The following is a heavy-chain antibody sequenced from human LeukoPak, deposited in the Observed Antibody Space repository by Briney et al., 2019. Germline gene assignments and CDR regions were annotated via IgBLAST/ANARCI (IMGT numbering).Heavy chain of an antibody. Sequence: SETLSLTCAVSGASISGSGYYLGWIRQPPGKGLEWIGEINHSGSTNYNPSLKSRVTISVDTSKNQFSLKLSSVTAADTAVYYCARGVRANYYMDVWGKGTTVTISS. CDR3: ARGVRANYYMDV. CDR1: GASISGSGYY. J-gene: IGHJ6*03. V-gene: IGHV4-39*07. D-gene: IGHD3-10*01. CDR2: INHSGST.